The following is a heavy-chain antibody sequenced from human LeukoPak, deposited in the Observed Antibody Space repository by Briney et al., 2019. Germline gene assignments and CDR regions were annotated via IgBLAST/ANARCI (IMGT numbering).Heavy chain of an antibody. CDR2: IYYSGNT. CDR1: GGSISSYY. J-gene: IGHJ4*02. CDR3: ARYDYGDYSFDY. Sequence: SETLSLTCTVSGGSISSYYWSWIRQPPGKGLEWIGYIYYSGNTNYNPSLKSRVTISVDTSKNQFSLKLSSVTAADTAVYYCARYDYGDYSFDYWGQGTLVTVSS. V-gene: IGHV4-59*01. D-gene: IGHD4-17*01.